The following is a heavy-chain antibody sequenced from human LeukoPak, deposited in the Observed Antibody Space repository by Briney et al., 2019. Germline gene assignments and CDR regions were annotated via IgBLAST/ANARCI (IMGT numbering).Heavy chain of an antibody. CDR3: ARDLNRDYDFWARYGMDD. CDR1: SFTFSNAW. D-gene: IGHD3-3*01. CDR2: ISSSSSTI. V-gene: IGHV3-48*02. Sequence: PGGSLRLSCAASSFTFSNAWMNWVRQAPGKGLEWVSYISSSSSTIYYADSVKGRFTISRDNAKNSLYLQMNSLRDEDTAVYYCARDLNRDYDFWARYGMDDWGQGTTVTVSS. J-gene: IGHJ6*02.